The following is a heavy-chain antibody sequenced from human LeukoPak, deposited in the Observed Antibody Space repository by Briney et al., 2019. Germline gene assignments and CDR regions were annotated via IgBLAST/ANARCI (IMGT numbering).Heavy chain of an antibody. V-gene: IGHV3-23*01. Sequence: PGGSLRLSCVTSGFTFSIYALSWVRQAPGKGLEWVSAISGTDGSTYYADSVKGRFTISRDNSKNTLYLQMNSLRVEDTAVYYCTKPSGSAAVDYWGQGTLVTVSS. D-gene: IGHD6-25*01. CDR3: TKPSGSAAVDY. J-gene: IGHJ4*02. CDR2: ISGTDGST. CDR1: GFTFSIYA.